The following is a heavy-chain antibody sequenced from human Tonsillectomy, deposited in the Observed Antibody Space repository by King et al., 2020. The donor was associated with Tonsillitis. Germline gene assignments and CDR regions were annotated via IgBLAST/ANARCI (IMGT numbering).Heavy chain of an antibody. CDR3: ARDLGWIGESPASDPPGY. J-gene: IGHJ4*02. Sequence: QLVQSGAEVKKPGASVKVSCKASGYTFTSYGISWVRQAPGQGLEWMGWISAYNGNTNYAQKLQGRVTMTTDTSTSTAYMGLRSLRSDDTAVYYWARDLGWIGESPASDPPGYWGQGTLVTVS. CDR1: GYTFTSYG. D-gene: IGHD3-10*01. CDR2: ISAYNGNT. V-gene: IGHV1-18*01.